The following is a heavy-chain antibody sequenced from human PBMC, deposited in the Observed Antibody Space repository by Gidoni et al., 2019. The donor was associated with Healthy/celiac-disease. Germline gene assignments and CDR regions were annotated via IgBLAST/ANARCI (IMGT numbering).Heavy chain of an antibody. J-gene: IGHJ4*02. V-gene: IGHV3-9*01. D-gene: IGHD3-22*01. CDR3: AKDKVPSRGYDSRRFSLGALGY. Sequence: EVQLVESGGGLVQPGRSLSLSCAAPGSTLDDYAMHWFRQAPGKGLEWVSGISWNSGSIGYADSVKGRFTISRDNAKNSLYLQMNSLRAEDTALYYCAKDKVPSRGYDSRRFSLGALGYWGQGTLVTVSS. CDR2: ISWNSGSI. CDR1: GSTLDDYA.